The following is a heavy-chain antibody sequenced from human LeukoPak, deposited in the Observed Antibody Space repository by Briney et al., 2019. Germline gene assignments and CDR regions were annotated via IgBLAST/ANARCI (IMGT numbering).Heavy chain of an antibody. CDR1: GITLSNYA. V-gene: IGHV3-23*01. D-gene: IGHD3-10*01. CDR2: ISGSAGGT. CDR3: AKRGIVIRGLLIIGFHKEAYYFDS. J-gene: IGHJ4*02. Sequence: GGSLRPSCVVSGITLSNYAMSWVRQAPGKGLEWVSGISGSAGGTNYADSVKGRFTISRDNSMNTMYLQMNSLRAEDTAVYFCAKRGIVIRGLLIIGFHKEAYYFDSWGQGILVTVSS.